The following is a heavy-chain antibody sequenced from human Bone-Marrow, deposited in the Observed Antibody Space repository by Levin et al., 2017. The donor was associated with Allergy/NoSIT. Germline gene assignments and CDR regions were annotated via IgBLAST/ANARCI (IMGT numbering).Heavy chain of an antibody. CDR3: ARGSAHRCYYLDV. J-gene: IGHJ6*03. V-gene: IGHV1-18*01. D-gene: IGHD1-14*01. CDR2: ISAFNGDT. CDR1: GFTFVNYG. Sequence: GESLKISCKASGFTFVNYGLSWVRQAPGQGLEWVGWISAFNGDTNYAQNLEGRVTMTTDTPTSTAYMELRSLKSDDTAVYYCARGSAHRCYYLDVWGEGTTVTVSS.